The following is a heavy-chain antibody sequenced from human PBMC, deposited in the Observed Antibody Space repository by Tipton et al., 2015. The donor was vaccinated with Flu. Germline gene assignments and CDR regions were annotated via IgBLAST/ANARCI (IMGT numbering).Heavy chain of an antibody. CDR1: GDFIGSAYY. CDR2: VHRSGSA. J-gene: IGHJ5*02. CDR3: ARGGWEPHGGWFDP. Sequence: LRLSCSVSGDFIGSAYYWGWIRQPPGRGLEWIGNVHRSGSAYYNPSLKSRVTISLDKSKNQFSLKLNSITTADTAVFYCARGGWEPHGGWFDPWGQGILVTVSS. V-gene: IGHV4-38-2*02. D-gene: IGHD1-26*01.